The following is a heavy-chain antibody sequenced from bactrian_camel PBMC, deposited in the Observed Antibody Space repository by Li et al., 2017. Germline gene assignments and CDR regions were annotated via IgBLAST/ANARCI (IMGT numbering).Heavy chain of an antibody. J-gene: IGHJ4*01. CDR2: IENSGTT. V-gene: IGHV3S53*01. CDR1: GDRGCKYD. Sequence: QLVESGGGSVQAGGSLRLSCTRSGDRGCKYDMSWYRRPAPGEELKFVSGIENSGTTAYADSVKGRFTISRDDAKNTVYLRMNSLKPEDTAMYYCKAVAFGAQWCDDGWGQGTQVTVS. CDR3: KAVAFGAQWCDDG. D-gene: IGHD4*01.